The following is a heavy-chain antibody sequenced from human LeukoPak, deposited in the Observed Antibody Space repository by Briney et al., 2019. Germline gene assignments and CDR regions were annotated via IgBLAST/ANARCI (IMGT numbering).Heavy chain of an antibody. V-gene: IGHV4-34*01. D-gene: IGHD3-10*01. CDR2: INHSGST. Sequence: SETLSLICAVPGESFSGHYWTWIRQPPGRGLEWIGEINHSGSTTSNPSLNNRVTISVDTSKNQFSLNLTSVTAADTAVYYCARPHYGSGSLDSWDEGHVVTVSS. J-gene: IGHJ4*02. CDR3: ARPHYGSGSLDS. CDR1: GESFSGHY.